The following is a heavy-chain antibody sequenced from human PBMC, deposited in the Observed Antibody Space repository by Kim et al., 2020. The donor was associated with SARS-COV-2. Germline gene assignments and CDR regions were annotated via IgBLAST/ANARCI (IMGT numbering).Heavy chain of an antibody. CDR1: GFTVSSNY. CDR2: IYSGGST. V-gene: IGHV3-53*01. J-gene: IGHJ4*02. CDR3: ARARGSGSYNDY. Sequence: GGSLRLSCAASGFTVSSNYMNWVRQAPGKGLEWVSVIYSGGSTYYADSVKGRFTISRDNSKNTLYLQMNSLIAEDTAVYYCARARGSGSYNDYWGQGTLVTVSS. D-gene: IGHD6-19*01.